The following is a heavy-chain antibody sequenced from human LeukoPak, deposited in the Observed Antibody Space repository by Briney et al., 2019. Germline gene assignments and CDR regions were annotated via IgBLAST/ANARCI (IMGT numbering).Heavy chain of an antibody. V-gene: IGHV5-51*01. Sequence: GASLKISCKGSGYSFTTYWIAWVRQMPGKGLEWMGIIYPGDSDTKYSPSFQGQVTISADKSITTAYLQWSSLKASDTAMYYCARSYYYDSSGSHFYWYFDIWGRGTLVTVSS. CDR1: GYSFTTYW. CDR3: ARSYYYDSSGSHFYWYFDI. J-gene: IGHJ2*01. CDR2: IYPGDSDT. D-gene: IGHD3-22*01.